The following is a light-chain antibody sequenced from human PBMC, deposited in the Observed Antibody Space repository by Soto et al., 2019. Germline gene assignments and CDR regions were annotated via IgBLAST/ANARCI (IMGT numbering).Light chain of an antibody. CDR1: QSLSGW. CDR2: DTS. V-gene: IGKV1-5*01. Sequence: DIQMTQSPSTLSASVGDRVTITCRASQSLSGWLAWYQQKPGKAPKLLIYDTSSLKSGVPSRFSGSGSGTEFSLSISSLQPDDFATYYCQQYNSYSRTFGHGTKVDIK. CDR3: QQYNSYSRT. J-gene: IGKJ1*01.